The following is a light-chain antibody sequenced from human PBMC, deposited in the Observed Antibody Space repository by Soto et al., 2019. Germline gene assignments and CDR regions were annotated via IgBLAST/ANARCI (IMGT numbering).Light chain of an antibody. J-gene: IGKJ1*01. Sequence: EIVMTQSPATLSVSPGERATLSCRASQSVRTNLAWYHHKPGQAPRLLIYGASNRATGFPARFSGSGSGTEFTLTISSLQSEDFGVYYRQQYNDNWPTFGQGTKVEIK. CDR2: GAS. V-gene: IGKV3-15*01. CDR1: QSVRTN. CDR3: QQYNDNWPT.